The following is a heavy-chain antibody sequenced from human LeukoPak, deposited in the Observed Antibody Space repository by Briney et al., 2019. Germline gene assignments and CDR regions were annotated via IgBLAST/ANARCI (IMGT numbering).Heavy chain of an antibody. CDR2: ISSSSSYI. CDR1: GFTFSSYS. Sequence: PGGSLRLSCAASGFTFSSYSMNWVRQAPGKGLEWVSSISSSSSYIYYADSVKGRFTISRDNAKNSLYLQMNSLRAEDTAVYYCARDLWFGEVEWVNNYWGPGTVVTVSS. J-gene: IGHJ4*02. D-gene: IGHD3-10*01. CDR3: ARDLWFGEVEWVNNY. V-gene: IGHV3-21*01.